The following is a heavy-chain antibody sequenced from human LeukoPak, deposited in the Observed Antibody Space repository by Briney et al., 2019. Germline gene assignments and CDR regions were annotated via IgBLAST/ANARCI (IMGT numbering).Heavy chain of an antibody. Sequence: GGSLRLSCAASGFTVSSSYMSWIRQAPGKGLEWVSYISDSGSTIYYADSVKGRFTISRDNAKNSLYLQMNSLRAEDTAVYYCARDRLGDYDSSGYYDNWGQGTLVTVSS. D-gene: IGHD3-22*01. CDR2: ISDSGSTI. V-gene: IGHV3-11*01. CDR1: GFTVSSSY. J-gene: IGHJ4*02. CDR3: ARDRLGDYDSSGYYDN.